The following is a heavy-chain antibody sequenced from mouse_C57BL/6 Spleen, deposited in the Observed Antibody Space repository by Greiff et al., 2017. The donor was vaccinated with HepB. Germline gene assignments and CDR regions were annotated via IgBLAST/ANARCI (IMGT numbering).Heavy chain of an antibody. CDR1: GYTFTSYW. D-gene: IGHD3-2*02. CDR3: ARSPRQLRRGFAY. J-gene: IGHJ3*01. V-gene: IGHV1-50*01. CDR2: IDPSDSYT. Sequence: QVHVKQSGAELVKPGASVKLSCKASGYTFTSYWMQWVKQRPGQGLEWIGEIDPSDSYTNYNQKFKGKATLTVDTSSSTAYMQLSSLTSEDSAVYYCARSPRQLRRGFAYWGQGTLVTVSA.